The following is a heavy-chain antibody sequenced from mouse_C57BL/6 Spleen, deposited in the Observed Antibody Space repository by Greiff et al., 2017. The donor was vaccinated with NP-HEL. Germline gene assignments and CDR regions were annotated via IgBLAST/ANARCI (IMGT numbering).Heavy chain of an antibody. CDR1: GYSITSGYG. D-gene: IGHD1-2*01. V-gene: IGHV3-2*02. J-gene: IGHJ2*01. CDR3: ARTARIKY. Sequence: EVQGVESGPGLVKPSQSLSLTCTVTGYSITSGYGWNWIRQFPGNKLEWMGHISYSGSTNYNPSLKSRISITRETSKNQFFLQLNSVTTEDTATYYCARTARIKYWGQGTTLTVSS. CDR2: ISYSGST.